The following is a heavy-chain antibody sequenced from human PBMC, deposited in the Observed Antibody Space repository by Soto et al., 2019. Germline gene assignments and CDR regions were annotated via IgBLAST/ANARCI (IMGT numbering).Heavy chain of an antibody. V-gene: IGHV4-30-2*01. CDR1: GGSISSSSYS. CDR3: ARGHYYYGMDV. CDR2: IYYSGTT. Sequence: SETLSLTCTVSGGSISSSSYSWSWVRQPPGKGLEWIGYIYYSGTTYYTPSLKSRLTMSMDRANDHFSLNLTSVTAADTAVYFCARGHYYYGMDVWGQGITVTVSS. J-gene: IGHJ6*02.